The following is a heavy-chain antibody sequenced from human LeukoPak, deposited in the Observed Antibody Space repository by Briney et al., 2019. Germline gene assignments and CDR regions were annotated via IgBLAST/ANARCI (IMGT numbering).Heavy chain of an antibody. V-gene: IGHV4-30-2*01. CDR1: GGSISSGGYY. CDR3: ARTDGIDYYYYMDV. CDR2: IYHSGST. Sequence: SETQSLTCTVSGGSISSGGYYWRWIRQPPGKGLEWIGYIYHSGSTYYNPSLKSRVTISVDRSKNQFSLKLSSVTAADTAVYYCARTDGIDYYYYMDVWGKGTTVTVSS. J-gene: IGHJ6*03.